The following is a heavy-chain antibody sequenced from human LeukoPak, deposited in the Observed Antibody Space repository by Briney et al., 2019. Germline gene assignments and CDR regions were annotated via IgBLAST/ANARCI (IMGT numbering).Heavy chain of an antibody. CDR2: ISGSGGST. V-gene: IGHV3-23*01. D-gene: IGHD2-2*01. CDR3: AIRRIVVVPQNSRFDP. CDR1: GFTVSSNY. Sequence: RGSLRVSCAASGFTVSSNYMSAVRQAPGKGLDWVSAISGSGGSTYYADSVKGRFTISRDNSKNTLYLQMNSLRAEDTAVYYCAIRRIVVVPQNSRFDPWGQGTLVTVSS. J-gene: IGHJ5*02.